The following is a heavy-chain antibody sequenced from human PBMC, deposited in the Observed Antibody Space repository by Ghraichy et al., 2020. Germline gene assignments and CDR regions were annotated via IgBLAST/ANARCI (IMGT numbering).Heavy chain of an antibody. V-gene: IGHV3-15*01. Sequence: LSLTCAASGFTFSNAWMSWVRQAPGKGLEWVGRIKSKTDGGTTDYAAPVKGRFTISRDDSKNTLYLQMNSLKTEDTAVYYCTTRVMGDYDFWSGYYTGKDYWGQGTLVTVSS. CDR2: IKSKTDGGTT. D-gene: IGHD3-3*01. CDR3: TTRVMGDYDFWSGYYTGKDY. J-gene: IGHJ4*02. CDR1: GFTFSNAW.